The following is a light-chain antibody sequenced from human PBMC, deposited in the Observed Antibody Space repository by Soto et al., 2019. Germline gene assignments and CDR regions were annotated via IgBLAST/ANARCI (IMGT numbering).Light chain of an antibody. J-gene: IGKJ1*01. V-gene: IGKV1-39*01. CDR1: QSISTF. Sequence: DIQMTQSPSSLSASVGDRVSVTCRASQSISTFLNWYQQRPGEAPKLLIYAASSLQSGVPSRFSGSGSGADFTLTIGSLQPEDFETYYCQQSYTTPRTFGQGTNVDVK. CDR3: QQSYTTPRT. CDR2: AAS.